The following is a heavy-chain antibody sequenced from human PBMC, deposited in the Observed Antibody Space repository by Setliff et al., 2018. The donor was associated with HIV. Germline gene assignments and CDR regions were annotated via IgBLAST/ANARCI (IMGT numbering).Heavy chain of an antibody. V-gene: IGHV3-30*02. Sequence: PGGSLRLSCAASGFTFSSYEMNWVRQAPGKGLEWVANIKQDGNNKYYTDSVKGRFTISRDNSKNTLDLQMNSLRPEDTAVYYCAKDGDYSNNLYDAFDIWGQGTMVTVSS. J-gene: IGHJ3*02. CDR3: AKDGDYSNNLYDAFDI. D-gene: IGHD3-16*01. CDR2: IKQDGNNK. CDR1: GFTFSSYE.